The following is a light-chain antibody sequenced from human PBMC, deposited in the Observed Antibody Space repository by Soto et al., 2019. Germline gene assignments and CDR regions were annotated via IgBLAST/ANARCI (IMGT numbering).Light chain of an antibody. CDR2: EVS. CDR3: SSYAGSNLWV. V-gene: IGLV2-8*01. J-gene: IGLJ3*02. CDR1: SSDVGNYKY. Sequence: QSALTQSPSASGSPGQSVTISCTGTSSDVGNYKYVSWYQQHPGKAPKLMIYEVSKRPSGVPDRFSGSKSGNTASLTVFGLQVEDEADYYCSSYAGSNLWVFGGGTKVTVL.